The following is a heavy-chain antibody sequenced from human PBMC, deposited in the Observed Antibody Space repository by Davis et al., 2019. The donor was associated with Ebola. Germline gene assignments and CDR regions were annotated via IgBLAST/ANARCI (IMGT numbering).Heavy chain of an antibody. CDR2: IWSDGSNE. CDR1: GFTFSSFC. Sequence: GESLKISCAASGFTFSSFCMHWVRQAPGKGLAWVAVIWSDGSNENYADSVKGRFTISRDNSKTTLYLQMNSLRDEDTAVYYCARGMTNVVEAMSTGGNNWFDPWGQGIPVTVSS. CDR3: ARGMTNVVEAMSTGGNNWFDP. D-gene: IGHD2-15*01. J-gene: IGHJ5*02. V-gene: IGHV3-33*01.